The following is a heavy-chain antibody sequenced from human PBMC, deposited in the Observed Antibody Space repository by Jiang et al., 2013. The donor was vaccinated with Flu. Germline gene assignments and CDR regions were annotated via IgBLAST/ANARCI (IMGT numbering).Heavy chain of an antibody. V-gene: IGHV4-61*02. CDR1: GASISSGSYY. CDR3: AREFSAENNWLDP. J-gene: IGHJ5*02. CDR2: TYSSGST. D-gene: IGHD1-26*01. Sequence: GSGLVKPSQTLSLTCTVSGASISSGSYYWSWIRQPAGKGLEWIGRTYSSGSTNYNPSLKSRVAISLDTSKNQFSLKLCSVTAADTARYYCAREFSAENNWLDPWGQGTQVTVSS.